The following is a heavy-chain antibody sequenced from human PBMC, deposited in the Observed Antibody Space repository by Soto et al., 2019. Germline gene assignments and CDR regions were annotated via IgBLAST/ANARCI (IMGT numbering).Heavy chain of an antibody. V-gene: IGHV3-21*01. Sequence: EVQLVESGGGLVQPGGSLRLSCAASGFTFSSYSMNWVRQAPGKGLEWVSSISCSTSYIYYADSVKGRFTISRDNAKNSLYLQMNSMRAEDTAVYYCARVVDYCDPYYYYGIVVWGQGTTVTVSS. CDR2: ISCSTSYI. CDR1: GFTFSSYS. J-gene: IGHJ6*02. CDR3: ARVVDYCDPYYYYGIVV. D-gene: IGHD3-22*01.